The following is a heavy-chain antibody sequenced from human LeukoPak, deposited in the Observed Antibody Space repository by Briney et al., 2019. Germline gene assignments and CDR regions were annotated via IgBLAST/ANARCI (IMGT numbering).Heavy chain of an antibody. D-gene: IGHD1-26*01. CDR2: INPDSSGY. Sequence: VSRQHCGYTLTANYMHSVHKQPAQRLEWVRSINPDSSGYDYALNFQGTVTRTRDTSISTAYRELSRLRSDDTAVYYCARPQRWELLWNDAFDIWGQGTMVTVSS. V-gene: IGHV1-2*02. CDR1: GYTLTANY. J-gene: IGHJ3*02. CDR3: ARPQRWELLWNDAFDI.